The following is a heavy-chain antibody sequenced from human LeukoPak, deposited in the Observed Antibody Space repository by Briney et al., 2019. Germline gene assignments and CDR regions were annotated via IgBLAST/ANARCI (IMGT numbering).Heavy chain of an antibody. V-gene: IGHV3-23*01. CDR3: AKDSKTDFWSAYFSY. J-gene: IGHJ4*02. CDR1: GFTFRSYA. Sequence: GGSLRLSCAASGFTFRSYAMSWVRQAPGKGLEWVSAISGSAAGTYHADSVKGRFAISRDNSKDTLYLEMNSLRAEDTAVYYCAKDSKTDFWSAYFSYWGQGTLVTVSS. CDR2: ISGSAAGT. D-gene: IGHD3-3*01.